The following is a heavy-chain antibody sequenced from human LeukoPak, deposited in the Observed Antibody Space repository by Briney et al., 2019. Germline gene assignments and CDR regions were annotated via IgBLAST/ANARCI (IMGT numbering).Heavy chain of an antibody. D-gene: IGHD5-24*01. CDR2: IYPGDSDT. Sequence: GETVEISCKGSGYSFTSYWIGWVHQMPGKGLEWMGIIYPGDSDTRYSPSFQGQVTISADKSISTAYLQWSSLEASDTAMYYCARRRDGYNGAFDIWGQGTMVTVSS. V-gene: IGHV5-51*07. J-gene: IGHJ3*02. CDR3: ARRRDGYNGAFDI. CDR1: GYSFTSYW.